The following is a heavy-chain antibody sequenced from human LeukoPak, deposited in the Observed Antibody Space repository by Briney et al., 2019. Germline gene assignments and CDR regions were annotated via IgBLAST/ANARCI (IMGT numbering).Heavy chain of an antibody. D-gene: IGHD3-3*01. V-gene: IGHV4-34*01. CDR1: GGSFSGYY. J-gene: IGHJ4*02. CDR3: ARAPWGRSDFWSGHPYYFDY. Sequence: SETLSLTCAVYGGSFSGYYWSWIRQPPGKGLEWIGEINHSGSTNYNPSLKSRVTISVDTSKNQFSLKLSSVTAADTAVYYCARAPWGRSDFWSGHPYYFDYWGQGTLVTVSS. CDR2: INHSGST.